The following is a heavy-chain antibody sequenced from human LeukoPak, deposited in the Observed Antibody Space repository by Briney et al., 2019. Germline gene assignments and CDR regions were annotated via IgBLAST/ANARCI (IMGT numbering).Heavy chain of an antibody. CDR3: ARGVYGPLFDP. CDR2: INNDGSNT. Sequence: GGSLRLSCAASGFTFSSYWMEWVRQAPGKGLVWVSRINNDGSNTTYADSVKGRFTISRDNGKNTLYLQMNSMRAEDTAVYYCARGVYGPLFDPWGQGTLVTVSS. V-gene: IGHV3-74*01. CDR1: GFTFSSYW. J-gene: IGHJ5*02. D-gene: IGHD2-8*01.